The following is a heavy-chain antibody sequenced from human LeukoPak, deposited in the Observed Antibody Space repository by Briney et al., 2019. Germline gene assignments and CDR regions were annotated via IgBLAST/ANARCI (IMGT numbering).Heavy chain of an antibody. CDR3: ARDYCSGGSCYSLGGHPSKNWFDP. Sequence: ASVKVSCKASGYTFTGYYMHWVRQAPGQGLEWMGWINPNSGGTNYAQKFQGRVTMTRDTSISTAYMELSRLRSDDTAVYYCARDYCSGGSCYSLGGHPSKNWFDPWGQGTLVTVSS. CDR1: GYTFTGYY. J-gene: IGHJ5*02. V-gene: IGHV1-2*02. D-gene: IGHD2-15*01. CDR2: INPNSGGT.